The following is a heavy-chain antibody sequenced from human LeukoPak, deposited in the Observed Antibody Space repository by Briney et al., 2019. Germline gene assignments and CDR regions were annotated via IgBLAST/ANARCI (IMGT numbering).Heavy chain of an antibody. D-gene: IGHD1-7*01. J-gene: IGHJ6*02. CDR3: ARGAAGTTPDYYYFGLDV. V-gene: IGHV5-51*01. CDR2: IYPWYSDT. CDR1: GNRFTDYW. Sequence: GESLKISCKGSGNRFTDYWIGWVRQMPGKGLEWMGIIYPWYSDTRYSPSFQGQVTISADKSINTAHLQWSSLKASDTAMYYCARGAAGTTPDYYYFGLDVWGQGTTVRVSS.